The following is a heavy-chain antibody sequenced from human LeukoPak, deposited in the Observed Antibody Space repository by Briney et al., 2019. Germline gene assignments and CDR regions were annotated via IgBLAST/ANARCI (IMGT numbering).Heavy chain of an antibody. CDR2: IRYDGSNK. CDR3: AKDDGYYYYYMDV. J-gene: IGHJ6*03. V-gene: IGHV3-30*02. CDR1: GFTLSSYG. Sequence: PGGSLRLSCAASGFTLSSYGMHWVRRAPGKGLELVAFIRYDGSNKYYADSVKGRFTISRDNSKNTLYLQMNSLRAEDTAVYYCAKDDGYYYYYMDVWGKGTTVTVSS.